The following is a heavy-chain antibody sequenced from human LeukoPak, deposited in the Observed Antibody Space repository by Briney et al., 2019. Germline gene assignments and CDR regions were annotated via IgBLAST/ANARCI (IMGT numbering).Heavy chain of an antibody. CDR3: ARDPRTTGKSNYGMDV. Sequence: GASVKVSCKASGYTFTGYYMHWVRQAPGQGLEWMGWIDPNGGGTNYAQKFQGRVTMTRDTSISTAYMELSRLRSDDTAVYYCARDPRTTGKSNYGMDVWGQGTTVTVSS. CDR2: IDPNGGGT. V-gene: IGHV1-2*02. J-gene: IGHJ6*02. D-gene: IGHD4-17*01. CDR1: GYTFTGYY.